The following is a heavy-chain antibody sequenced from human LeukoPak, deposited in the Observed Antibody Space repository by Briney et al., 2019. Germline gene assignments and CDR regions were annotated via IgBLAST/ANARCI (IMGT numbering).Heavy chain of an antibody. J-gene: IGHJ3*01. CDR1: GFTFSSHN. V-gene: IGHV3-21*01. Sequence: GGSLRLSCAASGFTFSSHNMNWVRQAPMKGLEWVSSIGTDGSYIYYADSVQGRFTISRDNAKNSLYLQMNSLTAEDTAVYYCARKMKTGDRVGTFDVWGQGTMVTVSS. CDR2: IGTDGSYI. D-gene: IGHD1-1*01. CDR3: ARKMKTGDRVGTFDV.